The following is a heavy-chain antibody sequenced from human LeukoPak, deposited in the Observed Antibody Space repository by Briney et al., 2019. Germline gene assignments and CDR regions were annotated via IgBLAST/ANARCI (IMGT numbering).Heavy chain of an antibody. CDR3: AKAGIGVVGYFDY. Sequence: GGSLRLSCAASGFTFSGYAMSWVRQAPGKGLEWVSTIRGSGGGTYYADSVKGRFTISRDNSKNTPYLQMNSLRDEDTALYYCAKAGIGVVGYFDYWGQGTLVTVSS. CDR1: GFTFSGYA. D-gene: IGHD6-19*01. V-gene: IGHV3-23*01. J-gene: IGHJ4*02. CDR2: IRGSGGGT.